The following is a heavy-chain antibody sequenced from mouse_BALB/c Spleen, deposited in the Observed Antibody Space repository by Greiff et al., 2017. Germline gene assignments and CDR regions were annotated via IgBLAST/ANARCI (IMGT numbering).Heavy chain of an antibody. D-gene: IGHD1-1*01. CDR1: GYSFTSYW. Sequence: EVQLQQSGTVLARPGASVKMSCKASGYSFTSYWMHWVKQRPGQGLEWIGAIYPGNSDTSYNQQFKGKAKLTAVTSASTDYMVLSSLTNEDSAVYYCTRSYYGSSYVYFDYWGQGTTLTVSS. CDR2: IYPGNSDT. V-gene: IGHV1-5*01. J-gene: IGHJ2*01. CDR3: TRSYYGSSYVYFDY.